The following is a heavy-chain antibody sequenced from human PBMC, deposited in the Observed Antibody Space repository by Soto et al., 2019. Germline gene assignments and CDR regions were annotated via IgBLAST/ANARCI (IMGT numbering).Heavy chain of an antibody. J-gene: IGHJ5*02. Sequence: SETLSLTCAFSGVSISSGGYSWSWIRQPPGKGLEWIGYIYHSGSTYYNPSLKSRVTISVDRSKNQFSLKLSSVTAADTAVYYCARVPGPWGQGSLVTVSS. CDR2: IYHSGST. V-gene: IGHV4-30-2*01. CDR3: ARVPGP. CDR1: GVSISSGGYS.